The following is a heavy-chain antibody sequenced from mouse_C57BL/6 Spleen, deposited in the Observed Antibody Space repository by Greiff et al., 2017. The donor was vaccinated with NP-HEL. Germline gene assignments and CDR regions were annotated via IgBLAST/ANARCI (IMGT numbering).Heavy chain of an antibody. V-gene: IGHV1-64*01. D-gene: IGHD1-1*01. J-gene: IGHJ2*01. CDR3: ARNYYGTPSYFDY. Sequence: QVQLKQPGAELVKPGASVKLSCKASGYTFTSYWMHWVKQRPGQGLEWIGMIHPNSGSTNYNEKFKSKATLTVDKSSSTAYMQLSSLTSEDSAVYYCARNYYGTPSYFDYWGQGTTLTVSS. CDR1: GYTFTSYW. CDR2: IHPNSGST.